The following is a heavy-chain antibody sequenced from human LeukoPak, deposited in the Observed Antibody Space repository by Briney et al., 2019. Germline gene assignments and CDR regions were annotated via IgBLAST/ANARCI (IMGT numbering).Heavy chain of an antibody. CDR3: ARARWSPLLKPNQNIDY. CDR2: ISSSSSYI. CDR1: GFTFSSYS. V-gene: IGHV3-21*01. D-gene: IGHD6-13*01. J-gene: IGHJ4*02. Sequence: GESLRLSCAASGFTFSSYSMNWVRQAPGKGLEWVSSISSSSSYIYYADSVKGRFTISRDNAKTSLYLQMNSLRAEDTAVYYCARARWSPLLKPNQNIDYWGQGTLVTVSS.